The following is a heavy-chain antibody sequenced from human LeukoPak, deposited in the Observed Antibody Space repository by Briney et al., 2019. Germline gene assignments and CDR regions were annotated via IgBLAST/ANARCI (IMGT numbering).Heavy chain of an antibody. CDR3: AKGPVLRYFDWPGAFDY. D-gene: IGHD3-9*01. Sequence: PGGSLRLSCAASGFAFNTYAMSWVRQAPGKGLEWVSNLSGSDGQTFHTDSVKGRFTVSRDNSKNTLYLQMNSLRAEDTAVYYCAKGPVLRYFDWPGAFDYWGQGTLVTVSS. V-gene: IGHV3-23*01. J-gene: IGHJ4*02. CDR2: LSGSDGQT. CDR1: GFAFNTYA.